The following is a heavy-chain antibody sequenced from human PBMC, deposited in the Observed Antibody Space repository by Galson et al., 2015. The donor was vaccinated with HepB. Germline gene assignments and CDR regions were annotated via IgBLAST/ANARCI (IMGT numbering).Heavy chain of an antibody. CDR2: INADGSVI. Sequence: SLRLSCAASGFTFSSFSMNWVRQSPGKGLVWVSRINADGSVITYADSVKGRFTISRDNAKNTLYLQMNSLTVDDTAVYYCGRDSVYGSGSSDYWGQGTLVTVSS. CDR1: GFTFSSFS. J-gene: IGHJ4*02. V-gene: IGHV3-74*01. CDR3: GRDSVYGSGSSDY. D-gene: IGHD3-10*01.